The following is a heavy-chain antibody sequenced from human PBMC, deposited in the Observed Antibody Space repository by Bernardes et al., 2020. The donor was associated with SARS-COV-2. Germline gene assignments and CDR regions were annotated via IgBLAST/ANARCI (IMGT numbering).Heavy chain of an antibody. D-gene: IGHD6-19*01. CDR1: GGSISSSSYY. CDR3: ARLVGGRHSGWPY. J-gene: IGHJ4*02. Sequence: SETLSLTCTVSGGSISSSSYYWGWIRQPPGKGLEWIGSIYYSGSTYYNPSLKSRVTISVDTSKNQFSLKLSSVTAADTAVYYCARLVGGRHSGWPYWGQGTLVTVSS. CDR2: IYYSGST. V-gene: IGHV4-39*01.